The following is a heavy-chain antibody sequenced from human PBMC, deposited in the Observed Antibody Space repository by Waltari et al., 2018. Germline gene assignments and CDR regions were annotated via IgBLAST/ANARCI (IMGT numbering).Heavy chain of an antibody. V-gene: IGHV4-4*07. J-gene: IGHJ3*01. CDR1: GDSISKYY. CDR2: VYSSGTT. D-gene: IGHD3-16*01. Sequence: QVQLQESGPGLVKPSETLSLTCAVSGDSISKYYWSWSRQPAGKGLEWIGGVYSSGTTKDNPSLKRRGTMSVDTSKNQLSLSLTSVTAADTAIYYCARDVLRVLGMNHDGLDVWGQGTLVTVSS. CDR3: ARDVLRVLGMNHDGLDV.